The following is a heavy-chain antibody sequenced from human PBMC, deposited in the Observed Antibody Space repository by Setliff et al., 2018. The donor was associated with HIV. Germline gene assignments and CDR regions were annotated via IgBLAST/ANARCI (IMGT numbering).Heavy chain of an antibody. D-gene: IGHD4-17*01. J-gene: IGHJ3*02. Sequence: ASVKVSCKASGYTFSTYGIGWVRQAPGQGLEWMGWISAYNGNTKYAQKVQGRVSMTTDTSTSTAYMELRSLRSDDTAVYYCARDRLPYGDYLFPDAFDIWGQGTVVTVSS. CDR2: ISAYNGNT. V-gene: IGHV1-18*01. CDR3: ARDRLPYGDYLFPDAFDI. CDR1: GYTFSTYG.